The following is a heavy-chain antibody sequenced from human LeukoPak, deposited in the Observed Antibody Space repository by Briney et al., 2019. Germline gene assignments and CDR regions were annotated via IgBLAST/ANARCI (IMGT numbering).Heavy chain of an antibody. Sequence: LSQTLSLTCAISGDSVSSNSAAWNWISQSPSRGLGWLGRTYYRSKWYNDYAVSVKSRITINPDTSKNQFSLQLNSVTPEDTAVYYCARDEGAVAGTYYYYGMDVWGQGTTVTVSS. V-gene: IGHV6-1*01. CDR1: GDSVSSNSAA. J-gene: IGHJ6*02. CDR3: ARDEGAVAGTYYYYGMDV. CDR2: TYYRSKWYN. D-gene: IGHD6-19*01.